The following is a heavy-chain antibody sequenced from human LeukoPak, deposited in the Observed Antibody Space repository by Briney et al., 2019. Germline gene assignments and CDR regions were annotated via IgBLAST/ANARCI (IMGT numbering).Heavy chain of an antibody. CDR1: GYTFTGYY. D-gene: IGHD1-26*01. V-gene: IGHV1-2*04. J-gene: IGHJ6*02. CDR2: INPNSGGT. Sequence: ASVTVSCKASGYTFTGYYMHWVRQAPGQGLEWMGWINPNSGGTNYAQKFQGWVTMTRDTSISTAYMELSRLRSNDTAVYYCAREAYSGSYEYYYGMDVWGQGTTVTVSS. CDR3: AREAYSGSYEYYYGMDV.